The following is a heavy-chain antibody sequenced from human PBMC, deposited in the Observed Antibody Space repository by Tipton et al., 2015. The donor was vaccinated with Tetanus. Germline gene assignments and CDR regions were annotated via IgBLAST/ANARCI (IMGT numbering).Heavy chain of an antibody. Sequence: GLVKPSETLSLTCTVSGGSVRSGDYSWNWIRQTPGKGLEWIGYISYSGSSEYNPSLKSRVTVSEDTSKSQFSLKLSSVTAADTAVYYCARSTGSGNYFDNWGQGILVAVSS. J-gene: IGHJ4*02. CDR3: ARSTGSGNYFDN. V-gene: IGHV4-61*08. D-gene: IGHD3-10*01. CDR1: GGSVRSGDYS. CDR2: ISYSGSS.